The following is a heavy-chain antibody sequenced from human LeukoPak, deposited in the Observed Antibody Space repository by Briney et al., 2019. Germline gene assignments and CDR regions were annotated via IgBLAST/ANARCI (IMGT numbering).Heavy chain of an antibody. Sequence: ASVKVTCKASGYTFGNYGISWVRQAPGQGPQWMGWISAYNGNTDYAQEFQGRVTMTRDTSTSTAYMEVRSLRSDDTAVYYCARDLFTVTTSSSAFDIWGQGTMVTVSS. D-gene: IGHD4-11*01. CDR2: ISAYNGNT. CDR1: GYTFGNYG. CDR3: ARDLFTVTTSSSAFDI. J-gene: IGHJ3*02. V-gene: IGHV1-18*01.